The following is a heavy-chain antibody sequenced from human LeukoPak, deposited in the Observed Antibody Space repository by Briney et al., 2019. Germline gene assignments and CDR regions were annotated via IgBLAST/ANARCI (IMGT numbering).Heavy chain of an antibody. CDR2: FDPEDGET. J-gene: IGHJ6*02. V-gene: IGHV1-24*01. CDR3: ATDFRCSGGSCYSTGMDV. D-gene: IGHD2-15*01. Sequence: ASVKVSCKVSGYTLTELSMHWVRQAPGKGLEWMGGFDPEDGETIYAEKFQGRVTMTEDTSTDTAYMELSSLRSEDTAVYYCATDFRCSGGSCYSTGMDVWGQGTTVTVSS. CDR1: GYTLTELS.